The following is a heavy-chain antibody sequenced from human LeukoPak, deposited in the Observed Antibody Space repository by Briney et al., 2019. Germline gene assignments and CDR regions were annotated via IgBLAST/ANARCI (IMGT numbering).Heavy chain of an antibody. Sequence: GGSLRLSCAASGFTFSSYAMHWVRQAPGKGLEWVAVISYDGSNKYYADSVKGRFTISRDNSKNTLYLQMNSLRAEDTAVYYCVRDARIGYCSSTSCYGENWFDPWGQGTLVTVSS. D-gene: IGHD2-2*01. CDR1: GFTFSSYA. J-gene: IGHJ5*02. CDR3: VRDARIGYCSSTSCYGENWFDP. V-gene: IGHV3-30-3*01. CDR2: ISYDGSNK.